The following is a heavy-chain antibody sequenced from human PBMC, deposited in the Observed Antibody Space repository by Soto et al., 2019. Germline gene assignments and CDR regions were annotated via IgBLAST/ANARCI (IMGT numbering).Heavy chain of an antibody. J-gene: IGHJ3*02. D-gene: IGHD6-6*01. V-gene: IGHV1-69*13. CDR1: GGTFSSYA. CDR3: ARVNGDYSSPSFGGVWHDSLDI. CDR2: IIPIFGTA. Sequence: SVKVSCKASGGTFSSYAISWVRQAPGQGLEWMGGIIPIFGTANYAQKFQGRVTITADESTSTAYMELSSLRSEDTAVYYCARVNGDYSSPSFGGVWHDSLDIWHQGTMVTVSS.